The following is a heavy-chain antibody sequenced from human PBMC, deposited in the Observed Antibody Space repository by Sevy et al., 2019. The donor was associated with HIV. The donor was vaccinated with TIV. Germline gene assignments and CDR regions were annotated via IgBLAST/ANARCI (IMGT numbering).Heavy chain of an antibody. CDR3: ARLTTMPTSDLYGMDV. D-gene: IGHD4-17*01. Sequence: ASVKVSCKASGYMFTDYYIHWVRQAHGQGLEWMAWINPNDGVTNYAQRFQGEVTVTRDTSISTAYMEMSRLRSDDTAIYYCARLTTMPTSDLYGMDVWGQGTSVTVSS. V-gene: IGHV1-2*02. CDR2: INPNDGVT. CDR1: GYMFTDYY. J-gene: IGHJ6*02.